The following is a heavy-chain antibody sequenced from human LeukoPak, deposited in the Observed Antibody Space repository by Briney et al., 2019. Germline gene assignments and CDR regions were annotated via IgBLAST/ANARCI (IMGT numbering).Heavy chain of an antibody. CDR3: TTGMNWNYHNNPFDP. D-gene: IGHD1-7*01. CDR1: GFTFSNAW. Sequence: SGGSLRLSCAASGFTFSNAWMSWVRQAPGKGLEWVGRIKSKTDGGTTDYAAPVKGRFTISRDDSKNTLCLQMNSLKTEDTAVYYCTTGMNWNYHNNPFDPWGQGTLVTVSS. CDR2: IKSKTDGGTT. V-gene: IGHV3-15*01. J-gene: IGHJ5*02.